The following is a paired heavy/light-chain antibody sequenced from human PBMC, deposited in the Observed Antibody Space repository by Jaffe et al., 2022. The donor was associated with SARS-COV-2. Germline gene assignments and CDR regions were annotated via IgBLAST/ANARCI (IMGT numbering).Heavy chain of an antibody. CDR2: IYYSGST. Sequence: QLQLQESGPGLVKPSETLSLTCTVSGGSISSSSYYWGWIRQPPGKGLEWIGSIYYSGSTYYNPSLKSRVTISVDTSKNQFSLKLSSVTAADTAVYYCARARYYCSSTSCTDYYYYGMDVWGQGTTVTVSS. J-gene: IGHJ6*02. CDR3: ARARYYCSSTSCTDYYYYGMDV. D-gene: IGHD2-2*01. V-gene: IGHV4-39*01. CDR1: GGSISSSSYY.
Light chain of an antibody. CDR1: ALPKQY. Sequence: SYELTQPPSVSVSPGQTARITCSGDALPKQYAYWYQQKPGQAPVLVIYKDSERPSGIPERFSGSSSGTTVTLTISGVQAEDEADYYCQSADSSGTHQVFGGGTKLTVL. V-gene: IGLV3-25*03. CDR2: KDS. CDR3: QSADSSGTHQV. J-gene: IGLJ3*02.